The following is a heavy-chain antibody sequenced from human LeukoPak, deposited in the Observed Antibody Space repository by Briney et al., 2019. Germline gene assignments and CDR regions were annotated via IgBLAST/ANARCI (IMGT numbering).Heavy chain of an antibody. V-gene: IGHV3-7*01. D-gene: IGHD6-19*01. J-gene: IGHJ4*02. CDR3: AREKYSSGWYVDY. CDR1: GFTFSSYM. Sequence: GESLRLSCAASGFTFSSYMMTWVRQAPGKGLEWVANIKQDGSEKYYVDSVKGRFTISRDNAKNSLYLQMNSLRAEDTAVYYCAREKYSSGWYVDYWGQGTLVTVSS. CDR2: IKQDGSEK.